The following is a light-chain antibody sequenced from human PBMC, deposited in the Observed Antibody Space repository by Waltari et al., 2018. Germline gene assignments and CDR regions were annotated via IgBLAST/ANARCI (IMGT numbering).Light chain of an antibody. V-gene: IGLV3-25*03. CDR2: KDS. CDR3: QSADSSGTYPVV. CDR1: ALPKQY. J-gene: IGLJ2*01. Sequence: SYELTQLPSVSVSPGQTARITCSGDALPKQYAYWYQQKPGQAPVLVIYKDSERPSGIPELFSGSSSGTTVTLTISGVQAEDEADYYCQSADSSGTYPVVFGGGTKLTVL.